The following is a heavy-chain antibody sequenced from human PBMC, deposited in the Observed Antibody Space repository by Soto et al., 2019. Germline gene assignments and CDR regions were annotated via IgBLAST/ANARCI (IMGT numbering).Heavy chain of an antibody. J-gene: IGHJ5*02. D-gene: IGHD2-15*01. CDR2: INHSGST. CDR3: TRGGGCSGGSCYTWFDP. V-gene: IGHV4-34*01. CDR1: GGSFSGYY. Sequence: LSLTCAVYGGSFSGYYWSWIRQPPGKGLEWIGEINHSGSTNYNPSHKSRVTISVDTSKNQFSLKLSSVTAADTAVYYCTRGGGCSGGSCYTWFDPWGQGTLVTVSS.